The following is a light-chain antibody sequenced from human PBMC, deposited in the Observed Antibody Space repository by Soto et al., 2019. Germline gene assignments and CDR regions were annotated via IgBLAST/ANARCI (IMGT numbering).Light chain of an antibody. Sequence: EIVLTQAPSTLSFSPGERATLSCRASQSVNTFLVWYQQRPGQAPRLLIHDASNRAAGIPARFSGSGFGTDFTLTISSLEPEDAAVYYCQQRSNWPPITFGQGTRLEIK. CDR1: QSVNTF. J-gene: IGKJ5*01. CDR2: DAS. V-gene: IGKV3-11*01. CDR3: QQRSNWPPIT.